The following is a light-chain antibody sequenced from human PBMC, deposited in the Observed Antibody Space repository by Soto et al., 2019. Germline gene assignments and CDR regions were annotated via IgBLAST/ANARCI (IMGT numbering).Light chain of an antibody. CDR2: EVS. V-gene: IGLV2-14*01. CDR3: SSYTDTGHVV. J-gene: IGLJ2*01. Sequence: QSALTQPASVSGSPGQSITISCTGTSSDIGAYDYVSWYQQHPGKAPKLMIFEVSDRPSGASIRFSGSKSGNTASLTISGLQTEDEADYYGSSYTDTGHVVFGRGTKLTVL. CDR1: SSDIGAYDY.